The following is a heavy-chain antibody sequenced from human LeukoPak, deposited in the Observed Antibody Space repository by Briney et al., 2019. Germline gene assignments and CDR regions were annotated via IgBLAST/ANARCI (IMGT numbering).Heavy chain of an antibody. V-gene: IGHV3-48*03. CDR3: ARVAGASGSYYTPDY. CDR2: ISTSGSSI. CDR1: GFTFSTYE. J-gene: IGHJ4*02. Sequence: PGGSLRLSCAASGFTFSTYEINWVRQAPGKGLEWLSHISTSGSSIHYADSVKGRFTISRDNAKNSLYLQMNSLRAEDTAVYYCARVAGASGSYYTPDYWGQGTLVTVSS. D-gene: IGHD3-10*01.